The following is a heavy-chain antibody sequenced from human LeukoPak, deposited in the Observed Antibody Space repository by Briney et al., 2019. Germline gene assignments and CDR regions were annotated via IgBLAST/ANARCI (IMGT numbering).Heavy chain of an antibody. CDR3: AKGLYGSGSDFDY. V-gene: IGHV3-53*01. Sequence: GGSLRLSCAASGFTVSSNYMSWVRQAPGKGLEWVSVIYSGGSTYYADSVKGRFTISRDNSKNTLYLQMNSLRAEDTAVYYCAKGLYGSGSDFDYWGQGTLVTVSS. D-gene: IGHD3-10*01. CDR1: GFTVSSNY. CDR2: IYSGGST. J-gene: IGHJ4*02.